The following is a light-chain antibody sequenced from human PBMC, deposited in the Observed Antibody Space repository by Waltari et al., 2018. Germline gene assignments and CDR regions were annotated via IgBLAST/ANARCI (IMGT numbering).Light chain of an antibody. V-gene: IGKV1-39*01. J-gene: IGKJ2*01. Sequence: DIPLTHSPSSLSASVGARVPCPCRASPSISSYLTWYQHTPGKAPTPLICAASSLQSGVPSRFSGSGSGTDVTLTISSRQHEDVAAYYCRQSYSTPPTFGQGTKLEI. CDR1: PSISSY. CDR2: AAS. CDR3: RQSYSTPPT.